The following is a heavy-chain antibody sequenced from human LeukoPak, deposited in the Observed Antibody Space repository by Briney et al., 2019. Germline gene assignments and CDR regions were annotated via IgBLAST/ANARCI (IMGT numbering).Heavy chain of an antibody. J-gene: IGHJ4*02. D-gene: IGHD4-17*01. CDR1: GNTLIALS. CDR3: TTHIDYGSHFDY. CDR2: FDPEDGET. Sequence: ASVKVSCKVSGNTLIALSMHWVRQAPGKGLEWMGGFDPEDGETIYPQKFQGSVTMTEDTSTDTAYMELSSLRSEDTAVYYCTTHIDYGSHFDYWGQGTLVTVSS. V-gene: IGHV1-24*01.